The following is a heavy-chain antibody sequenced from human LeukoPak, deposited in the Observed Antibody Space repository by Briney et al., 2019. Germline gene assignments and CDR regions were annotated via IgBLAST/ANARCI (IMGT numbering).Heavy chain of an antibody. D-gene: IGHD2-2*01. CDR3: ATSGKVVPAARWFDP. CDR2: ISAYNGNT. V-gene: IGHV1-18*01. Sequence: GASVKVSCKASGYSFPSYDITWVRQAPGQGLEWTGWISAYNGNTNYAQKFQGRVTMTEDTSTDTAYMELSSLRSEDAAVYYCATSGKVVPAARWFDPWGQGTLVTVSS. J-gene: IGHJ5*02. CDR1: GYSFPSYD.